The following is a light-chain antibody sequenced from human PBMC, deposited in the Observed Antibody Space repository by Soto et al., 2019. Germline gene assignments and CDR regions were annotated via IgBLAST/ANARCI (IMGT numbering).Light chain of an antibody. J-gene: IGLJ2*01. Sequence: QSVLTQPPSASGTPGQRVTISCSGSSSNVGSHTVNWYQQVPGTAPKLLIYDNNRRPSGVPDRFSGSKSATSASLAISGLQSDDEAAYYCAAWDDSLNGVFGGGTKLTVL. CDR2: DNN. V-gene: IGLV1-44*01. CDR3: AAWDDSLNGV. CDR1: SSNVGSHT.